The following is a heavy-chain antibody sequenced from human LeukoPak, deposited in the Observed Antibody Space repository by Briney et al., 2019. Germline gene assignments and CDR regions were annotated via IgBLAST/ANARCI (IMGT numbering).Heavy chain of an antibody. CDR1: GFTFSSYA. Sequence: GGSLRLSCAASGFTFSSYAMSWVRQAPGKGLEWVSLISGSGGSTYYADSVKGRFTISRDNSKNTLYLQMNSLRAEDTAVYYCAKDYDFWTAFDYWGQGTLVTVSS. D-gene: IGHD3-3*01. CDR2: ISGSGGST. J-gene: IGHJ4*02. V-gene: IGHV3-23*01. CDR3: AKDYDFWTAFDY.